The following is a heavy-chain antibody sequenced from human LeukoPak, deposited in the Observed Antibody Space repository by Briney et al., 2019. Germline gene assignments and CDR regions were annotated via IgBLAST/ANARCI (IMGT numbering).Heavy chain of an antibody. D-gene: IGHD6-13*01. V-gene: IGHV3-23*01. CDR3: AKDPRAAGPYYYYYYMDV. CDR1: GFTFSSYA. CDR2: ISGSGGST. J-gene: IGHJ6*03. Sequence: GGSLRLSCAASGFTFSSYAMSWVRQAPGKGLEWVSAISGSGGSTYYADSVKGRFTISRDNSKNPLYLQMNSLRAADTAMYYCAKDPRAAGPYYYYYYMDVWGQGTTVTVSS.